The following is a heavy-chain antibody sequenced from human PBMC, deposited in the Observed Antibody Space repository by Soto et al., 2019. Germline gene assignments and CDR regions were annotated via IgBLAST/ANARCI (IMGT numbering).Heavy chain of an antibody. D-gene: IGHD2-15*01. Sequence: EVQLVESGGGLVQPGGSLRLSCAASGFTFSSYWMHWVRQAPGKGLVWVSRINSDGSSTTYADSVKGRFTISRDNAKNPLKLQMNSLRAEDTAVYYCARVPTGCCSFSLDDYWGQGTLVTVSS. CDR3: ARVPTGCCSFSLDDY. V-gene: IGHV3-74*01. J-gene: IGHJ4*02. CDR2: INSDGSST. CDR1: GFTFSSYW.